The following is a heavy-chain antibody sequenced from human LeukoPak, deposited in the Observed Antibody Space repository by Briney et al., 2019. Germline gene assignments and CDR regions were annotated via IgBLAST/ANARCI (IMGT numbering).Heavy chain of an antibody. D-gene: IGHD2-15*01. V-gene: IGHV3-23*01. CDR3: AKDYSESRVADVFFEY. J-gene: IGHJ4*02. CDR2: ITSGFTP. CDR1: GLTFSDHA. Sequence: GGSLRLSCAAPGLTFSDHAMSWFRQAPGKDLEWVAGITSGFTPHYADSVKGRFTISRDNSKNTVHLQLNSLRAEDTAIYYCAKDYSESRVADVFFEYWGQGTLVTVSS.